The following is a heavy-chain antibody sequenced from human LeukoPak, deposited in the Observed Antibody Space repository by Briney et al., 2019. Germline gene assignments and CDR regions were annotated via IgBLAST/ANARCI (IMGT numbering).Heavy chain of an antibody. V-gene: IGHV5-51*01. D-gene: IGHD1-7*01. Sequence: LGESLKISCKGSGYSFTSYWIGWVRQMPGKGLEWMGIIYPGDSDTRYSPSFQGQVTISADKSISTAYLQWSSLKASDTAMYYCARSFWNYRDAFDIWGQGTMVTVSS. CDR2: IYPGDSDT. J-gene: IGHJ3*02. CDR1: GYSFTSYW. CDR3: ARSFWNYRDAFDI.